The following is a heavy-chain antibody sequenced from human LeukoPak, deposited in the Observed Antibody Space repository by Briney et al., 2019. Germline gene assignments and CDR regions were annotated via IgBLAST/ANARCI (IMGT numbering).Heavy chain of an antibody. CDR1: GFTFSSYG. CDR2: ISNDGSNK. V-gene: IGHV3-30*18. J-gene: IGHJ3*02. D-gene: IGHD3-10*01. CDR3: AKGRGAFDI. Sequence: PGRSLRLSCVASGFTFSSYGMHWVRQAPGKGLEWVAVISNDGSNKYYADSVKGRFTISRDNSKNTLYLQMNSLRAADTAVYYCAKGRGAFDIWGQGTMVTVSS.